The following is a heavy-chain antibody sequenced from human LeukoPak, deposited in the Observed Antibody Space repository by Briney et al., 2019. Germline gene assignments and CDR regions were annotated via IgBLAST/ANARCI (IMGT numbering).Heavy chain of an antibody. V-gene: IGHV3-53*01. CDR3: ALHYDSSGYFARNFDY. D-gene: IGHD3-22*01. CDR1: GFIVSTNS. J-gene: IGHJ4*02. Sequence: SGGSLRLSRAASGFIVSTNSMSWVRQAPGKGLEWVSVIYSGGNTYYADSVKGRFTISRDTSKSTLYLQMSSLRAEDTAVYYCALHYDSSGYFARNFDYWGQGTLVTVSS. CDR2: IYSGGNT.